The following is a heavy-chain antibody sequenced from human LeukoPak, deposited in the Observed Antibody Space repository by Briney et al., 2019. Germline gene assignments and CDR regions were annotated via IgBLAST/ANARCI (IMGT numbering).Heavy chain of an antibody. CDR3: AQGGSPGAFDY. CDR2: ISSSSSYI. J-gene: IGHJ4*02. CDR1: GFTFSSYS. D-gene: IGHD1-26*01. V-gene: IGHV3-21*01. Sequence: GGSLRLSCAASGFTFSSYSMSWVRQAPGKGLEWVSSISSSSSYIYYADSVKGRFTISRDNARNTLYLQMNSLRVEDTAVYYCAQGGSPGAFDYWGQGTLVTVSS.